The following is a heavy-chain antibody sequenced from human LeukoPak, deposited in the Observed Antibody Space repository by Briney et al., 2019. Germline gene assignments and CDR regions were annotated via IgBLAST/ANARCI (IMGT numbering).Heavy chain of an antibody. CDR1: GGSISSGGYY. Sequence: PSQTLSLTCTVSGGSISSGGYYWRWLRQPPGKGLEWIGYIYHSGSTYYNPSLKSRVTISVDRSKNQFSLKLSSVTAADTAVYYCARATGWFDPWGQGTLVTVSS. CDR2: IYHSGST. J-gene: IGHJ5*02. D-gene: IGHD2-8*02. CDR3: ARATGWFDP. V-gene: IGHV4-30-2*01.